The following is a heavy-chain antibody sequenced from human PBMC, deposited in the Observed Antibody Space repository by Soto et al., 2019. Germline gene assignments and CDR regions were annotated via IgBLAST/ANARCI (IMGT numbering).Heavy chain of an antibody. CDR1: GFTFSSYW. Sequence: GGSLRLSCAASGFTFSSYWMHWVRQAPGKGLVWISRINSDGSSTSYADSVKGRFTISRDNAKNTLYLQMNSLRAEDTAVYYCARIRPYCGGDCYLASDAFDIWGQGTMVTVSS. D-gene: IGHD2-21*01. CDR2: INSDGSST. V-gene: IGHV3-74*01. J-gene: IGHJ3*02. CDR3: ARIRPYCGGDCYLASDAFDI.